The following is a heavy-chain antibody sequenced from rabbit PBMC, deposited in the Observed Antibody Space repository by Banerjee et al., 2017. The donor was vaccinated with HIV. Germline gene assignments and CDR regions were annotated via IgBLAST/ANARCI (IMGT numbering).Heavy chain of an antibody. CDR1: GLDFSSSYW. J-gene: IGHJ4*01. CDR2: IYTGSSGST. Sequence: QALGGAGGEMLVPGASLTLTCTASGLDFSSSYWICWVRQAPGKGLEWIACIYTGSSGSTYYASWAKGRFTISKTSSTTVTLQMTSLPAADAAPYFCATDLAAVTGWNFNLWGPGTLVTVS. CDR3: ATDLAAVTGWNFNL. D-gene: IGHD7-1*01. V-gene: IGHV1S40*01.